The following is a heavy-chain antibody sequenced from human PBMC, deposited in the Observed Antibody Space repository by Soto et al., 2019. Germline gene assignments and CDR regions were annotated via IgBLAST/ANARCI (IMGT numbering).Heavy chain of an antibody. J-gene: IGHJ6*02. CDR3: APLTTVTPTGMDV. V-gene: IGHV3-21*01. CDR1: GFTFSSYS. Sequence: PGGSLRLSCAASGFTFSSYSMNWVRQAPGKGLEWVSSISSSSYIYYADSVKGRFTISRDNAKNSLYLQMNSLRAEDTAVYYCAPLTTVTPTGMDVWGQGTTVTVSS. D-gene: IGHD4-4*01. CDR2: ISSSSYI.